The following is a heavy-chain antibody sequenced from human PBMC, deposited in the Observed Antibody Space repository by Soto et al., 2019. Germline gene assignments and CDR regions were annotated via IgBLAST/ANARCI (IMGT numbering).Heavy chain of an antibody. D-gene: IGHD3-9*01. V-gene: IGHV3-23*01. CDR3: AKDPPPRGYYDIVTGYYDY. Sequence: GGSLRLSCAASGFTFSSYAMSWVRQAPGKGLEWVSAISGSGGSTYYADSVKGRFTITRDNSKNTLYLQMNSLRAEDKCVYYCAKDPPPRGYYDIVTGYYDYWGQGTLVTVSS. CDR1: GFTFSSYA. J-gene: IGHJ4*02. CDR2: ISGSGGST.